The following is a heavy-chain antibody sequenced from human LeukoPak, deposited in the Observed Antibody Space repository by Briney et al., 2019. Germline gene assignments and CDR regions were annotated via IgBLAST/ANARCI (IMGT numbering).Heavy chain of an antibody. CDR1: GFTFSSYA. D-gene: IGHD1-26*01. J-gene: IGHJ4*02. CDR2: ISGSGGST. Sequence: PGGSLRLSCAASGFTFSSYAMSWVRQAPGKGLEWVSAISGSGGSTYYADSVKGRFTISRDNSKNTLYLQMNSLRAEDTALYYCAKDIQFRPNIVGASMANWGQGTLVTVSS. V-gene: IGHV3-23*01. CDR3: AKDIQFRPNIVGASMAN.